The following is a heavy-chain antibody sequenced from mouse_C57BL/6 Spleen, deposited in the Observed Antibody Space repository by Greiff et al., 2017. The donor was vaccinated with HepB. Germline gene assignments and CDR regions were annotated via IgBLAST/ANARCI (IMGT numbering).Heavy chain of an antibody. CDR1: GYTFTDYY. V-gene: IGHV1-76*01. CDR3: ARGSGSYFDY. Sequence: VQLQESGAELVRPGASVKLSCKASGYTFTDYYINWVKQRPGQGLEWIARIYPGSGNTYYNEKFKGKATLTAEKSSSTAYMQLSSLTSEDSAVYFCARGSGSYFDYWGQGTTLTVSS. J-gene: IGHJ2*01. CDR2: IYPGSGNT. D-gene: IGHD1-3*01.